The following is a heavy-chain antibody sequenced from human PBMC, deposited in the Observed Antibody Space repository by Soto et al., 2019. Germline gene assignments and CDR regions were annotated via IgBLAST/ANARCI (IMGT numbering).Heavy chain of an antibody. CDR2: ILYDGSNK. Sequence: GGSLRLSCAASGFTFSSYAMHWVRQAPGKGLEWVAVILYDGSNKYYADSVKGRFTISRDNSKNTLYLQMNSLRAEDTAVYYCARCWRLGELSLSGPGRKYYYYYGMDVWGQGTTVTVSS. CDR3: ARCWRLGELSLSGPGRKYYYYYGMDV. CDR1: GFTFSSYA. V-gene: IGHV3-30-3*01. J-gene: IGHJ6*02. D-gene: IGHD3-16*02.